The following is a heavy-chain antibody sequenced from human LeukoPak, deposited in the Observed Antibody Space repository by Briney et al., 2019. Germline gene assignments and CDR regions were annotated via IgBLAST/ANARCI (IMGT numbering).Heavy chain of an antibody. V-gene: IGHV3-7*01. D-gene: IGHD3-3*01. J-gene: IGHJ4*02. Sequence: GGSLRLSCAASGFTFSSYWMSWVRRAPGKGLEWVANIKQDGSEKYYVDSVKGRFTISRDNAKNSLYLQMNSLRAEDTAVYYCARDTPTRYDFWSGALDYWGQGTLVTVSS. CDR1: GFTFSSYW. CDR2: IKQDGSEK. CDR3: ARDTPTRYDFWSGALDY.